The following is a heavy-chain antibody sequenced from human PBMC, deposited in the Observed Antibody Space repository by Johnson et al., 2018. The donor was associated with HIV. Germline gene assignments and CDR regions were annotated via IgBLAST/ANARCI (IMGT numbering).Heavy chain of an antibody. CDR3: ARDTFAGAYGDWPDAFDI. Sequence: QVQLVESGGGLVKPGGSLRLSCAASGFTFSSYAMHWVRQAPGKGLEWVAVISYDGSNKYYADSVKGRFTISRDNSKNTLYLQMNSLRAEDTAVYYCARDTFAGAYGDWPDAFDIWGQGTMVTVSS. V-gene: IGHV3-30-3*01. CDR2: ISYDGSNK. J-gene: IGHJ3*02. CDR1: GFTFSSYA. D-gene: IGHD4-17*01.